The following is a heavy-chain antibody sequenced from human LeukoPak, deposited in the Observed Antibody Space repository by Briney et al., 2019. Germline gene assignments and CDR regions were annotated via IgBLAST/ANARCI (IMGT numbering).Heavy chain of an antibody. CDR3: AKDSVDRYSSYNLGY. CDR1: GFTFSSYG. V-gene: IGHV3-30*02. CDR2: IRYDGSNK. D-gene: IGHD6-13*01. Sequence: GGSLRLPCAASGFTFSSYGMHWVRQAPGKGLEWVAFIRYDGSNKYYADSVKGRFPISRDSPKNMLYLQMNSLRAEDTAVYYCAKDSVDRYSSYNLGYWGQGTLVTVSS. J-gene: IGHJ4*02.